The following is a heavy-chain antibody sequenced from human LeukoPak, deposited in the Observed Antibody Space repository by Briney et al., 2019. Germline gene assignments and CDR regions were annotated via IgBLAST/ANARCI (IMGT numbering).Heavy chain of an antibody. CDR2: IYTSGST. D-gene: IGHD3-3*01. J-gene: IGHJ5*02. CDR3: ARGLYYDFWSGYSNWFDP. Sequence: SETLSLTCTVSGGSISSYYWSWIRQPAGKGLEWIGRIYTSGSTNYNPSLKSRVTISVDTSKNQFSLKLSSVTAADTAVYYCARGLYYDFWSGYSNWFDPWGQGTLVTVSS. V-gene: IGHV4-4*07. CDR1: GGSISSYY.